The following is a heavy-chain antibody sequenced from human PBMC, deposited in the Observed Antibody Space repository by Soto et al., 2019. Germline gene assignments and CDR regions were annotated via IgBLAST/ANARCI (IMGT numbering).Heavy chain of an antibody. V-gene: IGHV3-74*01. D-gene: IGHD7-27*01. CDR2: INSDGSST. CDR3: ASSLLTPFDY. CDR1: GFNFSSYW. Sequence: PGGSLRLSCAAAGFNFSSYWMHWVRQAPGKGLVWVSRINSDGSSTSYADSVKGRFTISRDNAKNTLYVQMNSLRAEDTAVYYCASSLLTPFDYWGQGTLVTVSS. J-gene: IGHJ4*02.